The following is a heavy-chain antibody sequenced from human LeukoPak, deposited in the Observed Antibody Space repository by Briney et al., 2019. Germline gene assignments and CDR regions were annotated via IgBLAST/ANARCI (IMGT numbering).Heavy chain of an antibody. D-gene: IGHD2-8*01. CDR3: AKPRVLSPGVFDM. CDR2: ISWNSGNI. CDR1: GFIFNDYA. J-gene: IGHJ3*02. Sequence: GGSLRFSCAASGFIFNDYAMHWVRQAPGKRLERVSGISWNSGNIAYGDSVKGRFIISRDNAKNSLYLQMNRLRPEDTALYYCAKPRVLSPGVFDMWGQGTMVTVSS. V-gene: IGHV3-9*01.